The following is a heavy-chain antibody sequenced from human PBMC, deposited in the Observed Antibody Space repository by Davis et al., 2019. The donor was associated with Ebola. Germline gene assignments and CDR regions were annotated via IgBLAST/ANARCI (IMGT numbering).Heavy chain of an antibody. D-gene: IGHD6-6*01. CDR3: ARDRIAARKFDY. V-gene: IGHV1-46*01. CDR1: GYTFTSYY. CDR2: INPSGGST. J-gene: IGHJ4*02. Sequence: AASVKVSCKASGYTFTSYYMHWVRQAPGQGLEWMGIINPSGGSTSYAQKFQGRVTMTRDTSTSTVYMELSSLRSEDTAMYYCARDRIAARKFDYWGQGTLVTVSS.